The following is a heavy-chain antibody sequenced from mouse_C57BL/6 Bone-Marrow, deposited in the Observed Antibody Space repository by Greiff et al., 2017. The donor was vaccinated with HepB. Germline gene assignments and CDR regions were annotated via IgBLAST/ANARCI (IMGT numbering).Heavy chain of an antibody. Sequence: DVKLQESVAELVRPGASVKLSCTASGFNIKNTYMHWVKQRPEQGLEWIGRIDPANGNTKYAPKFQGKATITADTSSNTAYLQLSSLTSEDTAIYYCARPSYGSSPLYAMDYWGQGTSVTVSS. CDR2: IDPANGNT. V-gene: IGHV14-3*01. CDR1: GFNIKNTY. CDR3: ARPSYGSSPLYAMDY. D-gene: IGHD1-1*01. J-gene: IGHJ4*01.